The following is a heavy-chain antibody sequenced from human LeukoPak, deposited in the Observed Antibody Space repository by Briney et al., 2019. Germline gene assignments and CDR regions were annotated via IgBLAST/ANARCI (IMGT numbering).Heavy chain of an antibody. V-gene: IGHV3-7*01. CDR3: VRLWDNSGFFGY. CDR1: GFTFSSHW. J-gene: IGHJ4*02. Sequence: GGSLTLSCVASGFTFSSHWMSRVRQAPGKGLEWVANIQKDGSEKHYVASVEGRFTISRDNAENSLFLQLNSLRADDTAVYYCVRLWDNSGFFGYWGQGALVTVSS. CDR2: IQKDGSEK. D-gene: IGHD3-22*01.